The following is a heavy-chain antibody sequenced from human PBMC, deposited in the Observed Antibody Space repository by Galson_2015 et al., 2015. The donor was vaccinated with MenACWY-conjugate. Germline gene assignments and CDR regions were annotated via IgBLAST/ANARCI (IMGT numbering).Heavy chain of an antibody. V-gene: IGHV4-59*08. CDR2: VRDTGCL. CDR1: GLSISSQS. Sequence: GLSISSQSWSWFRQAPGKGLVWLAYVRDTGCLKDNPSRKSRVTMAAIKSNNQFSLRLISVTAADTAVYYCARIATWVSSFGSFDFWGQGIVVAVSS. CDR3: ARIATWVSSFGSFDF. J-gene: IGHJ4*02. D-gene: IGHD3-10*01.